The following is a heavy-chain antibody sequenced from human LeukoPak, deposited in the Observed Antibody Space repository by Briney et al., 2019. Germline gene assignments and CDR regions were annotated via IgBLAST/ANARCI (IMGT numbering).Heavy chain of an antibody. Sequence: GASVKVSCKASGYTFTSYDINWVRQATGQGLEWMGWMNPNSGNKGYAQKFQGRVTMTRNTSISTAYMELSSLRSEDTAVYYCARRVEDYYGSGSYSDYWGQGTLVTVSS. J-gene: IGHJ4*02. CDR3: ARRVEDYYGSGSYSDY. CDR1: GYTFTSYD. D-gene: IGHD3-10*01. V-gene: IGHV1-8*01. CDR2: MNPNSGNK.